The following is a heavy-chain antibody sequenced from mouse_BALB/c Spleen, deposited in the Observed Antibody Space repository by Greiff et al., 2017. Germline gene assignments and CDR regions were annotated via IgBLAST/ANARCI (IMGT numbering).Heavy chain of an antibody. CDR3: ARIGYDVGYAMDY. Sequence: QLQESGPELVKPGASVKMSCKASGYTFTSYVMHWVKQKPGQGLEWIGYINPYNDGTKYNEKFKGKATLTSDKSSSTAYMELSSLTSEDSAVYYCARIGYDVGYAMDYWGQGTSVTVSS. CDR1: GYTFTSYV. V-gene: IGHV1-14*01. J-gene: IGHJ4*01. CDR2: INPYNDGT. D-gene: IGHD2-14*01.